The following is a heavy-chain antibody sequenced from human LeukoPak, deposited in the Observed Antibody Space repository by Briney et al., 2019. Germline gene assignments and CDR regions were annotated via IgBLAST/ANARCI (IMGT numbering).Heavy chain of an antibody. CDR3: ASRTIAAAGLDY. CDR1: GGSISSGSYY. J-gene: IGHJ4*02. Sequence: SETLSLTCTVSGGSISSGSYYWSWIRQPAGKGLEWIGRIYTSGSANYNPSLKSRVTISVDTSKNQFSLKLSSVTAADTAVYYCASRTIAAAGLDYWGQGTLVTVSS. CDR2: IYTSGSA. V-gene: IGHV4-61*02. D-gene: IGHD6-13*01.